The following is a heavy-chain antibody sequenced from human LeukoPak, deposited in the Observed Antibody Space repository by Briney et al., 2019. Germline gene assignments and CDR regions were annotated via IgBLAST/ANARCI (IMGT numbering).Heavy chain of an antibody. J-gene: IGHJ5*02. D-gene: IGHD3-10*01. CDR3: ARDMVLYSHNWFDP. V-gene: IGHV4-34*01. CDR1: GGSFSGYY. Sequence: SETLSLTCAVYGGSFSGYYWSWIRQPPGKGLEWIGEINHSGSTNYNPSLKSRVTISVDTSKNQFSLKLSSVTAADTAVYYCARDMVLYSHNWFDPWGQGTLVTVSS. CDR2: INHSGST.